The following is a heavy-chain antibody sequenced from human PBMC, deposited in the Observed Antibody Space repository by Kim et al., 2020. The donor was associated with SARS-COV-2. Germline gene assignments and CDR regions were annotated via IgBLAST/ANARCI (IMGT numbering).Heavy chain of an antibody. D-gene: IGHD3-10*01. CDR3: ARGRGLDT. Sequence: GSRKCYVNSLRGRFTIPRDNAKKILFLQMDGLRAEDTAVYYCARGRGLDTWGQGTLVTVSS. J-gene: IGHJ5*02. V-gene: IGHV3-7*04. CDR2: GSRK.